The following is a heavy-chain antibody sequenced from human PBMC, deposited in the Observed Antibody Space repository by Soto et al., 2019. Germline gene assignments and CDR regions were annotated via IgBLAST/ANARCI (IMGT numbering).Heavy chain of an antibody. CDR3: ARDPLTGDGAFDI. J-gene: IGHJ3*02. CDR2: IYSGGST. D-gene: IGHD7-27*01. Sequence: GSLRLSCAASGFTVSSNYMSWVRQAPGKGLEWVSVIYSGGSTYYADSVKGRFTISRDNSKNTLYLQMNSLRAEDTAVYYCARDPLTGDGAFDIWGQGTMVTVSS. V-gene: IGHV3-53*01. CDR1: GFTVSSNY.